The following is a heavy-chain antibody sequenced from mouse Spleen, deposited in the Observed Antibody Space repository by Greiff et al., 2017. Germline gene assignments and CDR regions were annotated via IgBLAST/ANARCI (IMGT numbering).Heavy chain of an antibody. V-gene: IGHV1-42*01. CDR1: GYSFTGYY. CDR2: INPSTGGT. D-gene: IGHD2-3*01. Sequence: VQLKQSGPELVKPGASVKISCKASGYSFTGYYMNWVKQSPEKSLEWIGEINPSTGGTTYNQKFKAKATLTVDKSSSTAYMQLKSLTSEDSAVYYCARDGPYYFDYWGQGTTLTVSS. J-gene: IGHJ2*01. CDR3: ARDGPYYFDY.